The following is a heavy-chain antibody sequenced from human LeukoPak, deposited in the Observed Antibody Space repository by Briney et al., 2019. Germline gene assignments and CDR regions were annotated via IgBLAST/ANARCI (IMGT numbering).Heavy chain of an antibody. CDR1: GGSIKSNNW. D-gene: IGHD5-18*01. Sequence: SETLSLTCAVSGGSIKSNNWWSWVRQPPGKGLEWIGEIYHSGSTNYNPSLESRVTVSVDKSKNQFSLNLSSVTAADTAVYYCARGYSLDYWGQGTLVTVSS. V-gene: IGHV4-4*02. CDR2: IYHSGST. J-gene: IGHJ4*02. CDR3: ARGYSLDY.